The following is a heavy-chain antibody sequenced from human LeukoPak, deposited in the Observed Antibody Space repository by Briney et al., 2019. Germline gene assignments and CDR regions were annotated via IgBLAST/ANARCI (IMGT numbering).Heavy chain of an antibody. CDR2: ISYDGSNK. J-gene: IGHJ3*02. V-gene: IGHV3-30*03. Sequence: GRSLRLSCAASGFTFSSYGMHWVRQAPGKGLEWVAVISYDGSNKYYADSVKGRFTTSRDNSKNTLYLQMNSLRAEDTAVYYCVFEGRADAFDIWGQGTMVTVSS. D-gene: IGHD3-10*01. CDR3: VFEGRADAFDI. CDR1: GFTFSSYG.